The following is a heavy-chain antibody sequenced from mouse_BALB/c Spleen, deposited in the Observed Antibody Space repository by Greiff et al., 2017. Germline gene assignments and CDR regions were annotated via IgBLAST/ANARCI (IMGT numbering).Heavy chain of an antibody. J-gene: IGHJ4*01. V-gene: IGHV5-9-4*01. D-gene: IGHD2-14*01. CDR2: ISSGGSYT. CDR3: ARDGYDNAMDY. CDR1: GFTFSSYA. Sequence: EVQVVESGGGLVKPGGSLKLSCAASGFTFSSYAMSWVRQSPEKRLEWVAEISSGGSYTYYPDTVTGRFTISRDNAKNTLYLEMSSLRSEDTAMYYCARDGYDNAMDYWGQGTSVTVSS.